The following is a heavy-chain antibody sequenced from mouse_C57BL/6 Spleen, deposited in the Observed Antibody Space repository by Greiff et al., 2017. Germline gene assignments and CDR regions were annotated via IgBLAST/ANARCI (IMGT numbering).Heavy chain of an antibody. CDR3: ARGGQRRLPFGG. D-gene: IGHD3-2*02. Sequence: EVMLVESGGDLVKPGGSLKLSCAASGFTFSSYGMSWVRQTPDKRLEWVATISSGGSYTYYPDSVKGRFTLSTDNTKNTLYLQMSSLKSEDTAMYYCARGGQRRLPFGGWGQGTTLTVSS. CDR1: GFTFSSYG. V-gene: IGHV5-6*01. J-gene: IGHJ2*01. CDR2: ISSGGSYT.